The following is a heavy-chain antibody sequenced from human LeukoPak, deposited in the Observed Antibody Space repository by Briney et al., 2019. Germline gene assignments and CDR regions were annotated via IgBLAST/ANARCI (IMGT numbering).Heavy chain of an antibody. J-gene: IGHJ4*02. V-gene: IGHV3-74*01. CDR2: INRDGSTT. D-gene: IGHD3-10*01. CDR1: GFTFSSYW. CDR3: ARVAKYYYGSETYYFFEH. Sequence: GGSLRLSCAASGFTFSSYWMHWVRQAPGKGLVWVSRINRDGSTTSYADSVKGRFTISRDNAKNSLYLQMNSLRVEDTAVYYCARVAKYYYGSETYYFFEHWGQGTPVTASS.